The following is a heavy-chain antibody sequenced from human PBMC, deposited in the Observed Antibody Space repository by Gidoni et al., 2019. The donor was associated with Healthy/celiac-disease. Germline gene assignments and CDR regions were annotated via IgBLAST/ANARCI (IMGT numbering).Heavy chain of an antibody. J-gene: IGHJ4*02. CDR2: IRSKANSYAT. CDR1: GFTFSGSA. D-gene: IGHD4-17*01. V-gene: IGHV3-73*02. CDR3: TRHAQDYEWPTIDY. Sequence: EVQLVESGGGLVQPGGSLKLSCAASGFTFSGSAMHWVRQASGKGLEWVGRIRSKANSYATAYAASVKGRFTISRDDSKNTAYLQMNSLKTEDTAVYYCTRHAQDYEWPTIDYWGQGTLVTVSS.